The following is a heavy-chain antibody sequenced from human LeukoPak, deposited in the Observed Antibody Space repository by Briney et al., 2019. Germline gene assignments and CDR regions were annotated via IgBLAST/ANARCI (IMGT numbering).Heavy chain of an antibody. CDR2: ISGSSESK. D-gene: IGHD4-17*01. CDR3: ASKTTLTFFDY. Sequence: EAGGSLRLSCAASGFTFSRYAMSWVRPVPGKRLEWVSDISGSSESKYYADSVKGRFTISRDNSKNTLYLQMNTLRAEGTAVYYCASKTTLTFFDYWGQGTLVSVSS. J-gene: IGHJ4*02. CDR1: GFTFSRYA. V-gene: IGHV3-23*01.